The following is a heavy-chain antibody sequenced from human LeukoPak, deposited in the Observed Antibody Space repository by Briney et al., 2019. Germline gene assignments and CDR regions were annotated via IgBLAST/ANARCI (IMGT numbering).Heavy chain of an antibody. Sequence: SETLSLTCAVYGGSFSGYYWSWIRQPPGKGLEWIGEINHSGSTNYNPSLKSRVTISVDTSKNQFSLKLSSVTAADTAVYYCARGRWLRRGFDYWGQGTLVTVSS. J-gene: IGHJ4*02. CDR3: ARGRWLRRGFDY. CDR2: INHSGST. CDR1: GGSFSGYY. V-gene: IGHV4-34*01. D-gene: IGHD5-12*01.